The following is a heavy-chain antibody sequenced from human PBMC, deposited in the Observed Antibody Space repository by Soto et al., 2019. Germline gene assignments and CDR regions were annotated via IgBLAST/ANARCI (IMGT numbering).Heavy chain of an antibody. D-gene: IGHD6-13*01. J-gene: IGHJ6*03. CDR1: GFTFSSYD. V-gene: IGHV3-13*01. Sequence: EVQLVESGGGLIQPGGSLRLSCAASGFTFSSYDMHWVRQATGKGLEWVSAIGTAGDTYYPGSVKGRFTISRENAKNSLYLQMNSLRARDTALYYCARGWLATGGSLSYMDVWGKGTTVTVSS. CDR3: ARGWLATGGSLSYMDV. CDR2: IGTAGDT.